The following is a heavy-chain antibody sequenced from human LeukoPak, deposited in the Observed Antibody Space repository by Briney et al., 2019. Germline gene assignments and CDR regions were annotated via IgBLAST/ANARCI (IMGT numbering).Heavy chain of an antibody. CDR3: ARGTAWGYYGSGSYYY. D-gene: IGHD3-10*01. J-gene: IGHJ4*02. V-gene: IGHV4-34*01. Sequence: PSETPSLTCAVYGGSFSGYYWSWIRQPPGKGLEWIGEINHSGSTNYNPSLKSRVTISVDTSKNQFSLKLSSVTAADTAVYYCARGTAWGYYGSGSYYYWGQGTLVTVSS. CDR1: GGSFSGYY. CDR2: INHSGST.